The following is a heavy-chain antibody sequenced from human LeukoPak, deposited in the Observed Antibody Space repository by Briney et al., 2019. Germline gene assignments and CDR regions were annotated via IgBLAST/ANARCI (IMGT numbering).Heavy chain of an antibody. CDR3: ARDLARSTLDY. Sequence: GGSLRLSCAASGFTFSSYGMHWVRQAPGKGLEWVAVIWYDGSNKYYADSVKGRFTISRDNSKNTLYLQMNSLRAEDTAVYYCARDLARSTLDYWGQGTLVTVPS. CDR1: GFTFSSYG. J-gene: IGHJ4*02. V-gene: IGHV3-33*01. CDR2: IWYDGSNK. D-gene: IGHD3-3*01.